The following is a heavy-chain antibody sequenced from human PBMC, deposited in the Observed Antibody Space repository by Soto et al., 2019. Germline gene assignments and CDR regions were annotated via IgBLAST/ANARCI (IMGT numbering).Heavy chain of an antibody. CDR2: VYYSVST. J-gene: IGHJ5*02. V-gene: IGHV4-39*02. CDR3: VRGSAPQA. CDR1: GDSISSRNYY. Sequence: SETLSLTCTVSGDSISSRNYYWGWIRQPPGKGLEWIGSVYYSVSTYYNPSLKSRVTISVDTSKNQLSLKLSSVTAADTAVYYCVRGSAPQAWGQGTLVTVSS.